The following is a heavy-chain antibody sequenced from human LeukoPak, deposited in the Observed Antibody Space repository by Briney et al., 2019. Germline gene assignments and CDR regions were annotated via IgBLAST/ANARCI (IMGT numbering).Heavy chain of an antibody. V-gene: IGHV4-59*01. Sequence: PSETLSLTCTVSGGSISSYYWSWLRQPPGKGLEWIGYIYYSGSTNYNPSLKSRVTISVDTSKNQFSLKLSSVTAADTAVYYCASGYPRSNWFDPWGQGTLVTVSS. J-gene: IGHJ5*02. D-gene: IGHD2-15*01. CDR2: IYYSGST. CDR3: ASGYPRSNWFDP. CDR1: GGSISSYY.